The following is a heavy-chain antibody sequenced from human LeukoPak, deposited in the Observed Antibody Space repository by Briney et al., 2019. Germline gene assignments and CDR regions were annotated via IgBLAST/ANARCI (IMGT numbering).Heavy chain of an antibody. Sequence: PGGPLRLSCAASGFTFSGSWMTWVRQAPGKGLEWVANIKEDGSEKFYVDSVKDRFTISRDNAKNSLYLQMNSLRAEDTAVYYCARDQRASPAPADYWGQGTLVTVSP. CDR1: GFTFSGSW. CDR2: IKEDGSEK. CDR3: ARDQRASPAPADY. J-gene: IGHJ4*02. V-gene: IGHV3-7*01.